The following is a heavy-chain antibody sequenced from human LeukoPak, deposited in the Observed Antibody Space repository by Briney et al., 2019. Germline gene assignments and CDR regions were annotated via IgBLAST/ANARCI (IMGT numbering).Heavy chain of an antibody. CDR2: IYYSGST. CDR3: ARSLRYFDWSMPYYYYGMDV. D-gene: IGHD3-9*01. J-gene: IGHJ6*02. CDR1: GGSISSYY. Sequence: PSETLSLTCTVSGGSISSYYWSWIRQPPGKGLEWIGYIYYSGSTNYNPSLKSRVTISVDTSKNQFSLKLSSVTAADTAVYYCARSLRYFDWSMPYYYYGMDVWGQGTTVTVSS. V-gene: IGHV4-59*01.